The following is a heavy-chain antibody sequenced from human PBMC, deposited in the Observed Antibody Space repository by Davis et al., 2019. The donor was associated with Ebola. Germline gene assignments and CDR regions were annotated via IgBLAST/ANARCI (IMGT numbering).Heavy chain of an antibody. Sequence: GESLKISCAASGFSVSANYMIWVRQAPGKGLEWVAVIWYDGSNKYYADSVKGRFTISRDNSKNTLYLQMNSLRAEDTAVYYCARSTRIDYWGQGTLVTVSS. J-gene: IGHJ4*02. CDR3: ARSTRIDY. D-gene: IGHD2-2*01. CDR2: IWYDGSNK. V-gene: IGHV3-33*08. CDR1: GFSVSANY.